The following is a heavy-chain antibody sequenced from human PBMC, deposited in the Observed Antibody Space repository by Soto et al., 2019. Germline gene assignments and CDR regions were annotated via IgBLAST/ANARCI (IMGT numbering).Heavy chain of an antibody. D-gene: IGHD3-3*01. CDR1: GDTFSSYA. CDR2: INAGNGNT. V-gene: IGHV1-3*01. CDR3: ARESYDFWSGYYYYYYYMDV. J-gene: IGHJ6*03. Sequence: ASVKVSCKASGDTFSSYAMHWVRQAPGQRLEWMGWINAGNGNTKYSQKFKGRVTITRDTSASTAYMELSSLRSEDTAVYYCARESYDFWSGYYYYYYYMDVWGKGTTVTVSS.